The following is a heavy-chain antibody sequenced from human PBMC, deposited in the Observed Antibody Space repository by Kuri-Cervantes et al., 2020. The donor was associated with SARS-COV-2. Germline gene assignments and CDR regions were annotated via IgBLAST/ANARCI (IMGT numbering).Heavy chain of an antibody. V-gene: IGHV3-33*01. D-gene: IGHD1-26*01. CDR1: GFTFNIYG. CDR3: ARDVRAYSAPVPPLIT. J-gene: IGHJ1*01. CDR2: IWYDGSKK. Sequence: LSLTCAASGFTFNIYGVHWVRQVPGKGLEWVAVIWYDGSKKYYGDSVKGRFTISRDISENTAYLQMNSLTVEDTAVYYCARDVRAYSAPVPPLITGGQGTLVTVSS.